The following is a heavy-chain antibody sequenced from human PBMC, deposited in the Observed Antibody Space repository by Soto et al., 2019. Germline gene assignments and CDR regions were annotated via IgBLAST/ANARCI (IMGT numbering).Heavy chain of an antibody. J-gene: IGHJ4*02. V-gene: IGHV1-69*01. CDR2: IIPIFGTA. CDR1: GGTFSSYA. Sequence: QVQLVQSGAEVKKPGSSVKVSCKASGGTFSSYAISWVRQAPGQGLEWMGGIIPIFGTANYAQKFQGRVTITADESTSTAYMEVSSLRSEDTAVYYCARGRTPHVDTAMGYWGQGTLVTVSS. D-gene: IGHD5-18*01. CDR3: ARGRTPHVDTAMGY.